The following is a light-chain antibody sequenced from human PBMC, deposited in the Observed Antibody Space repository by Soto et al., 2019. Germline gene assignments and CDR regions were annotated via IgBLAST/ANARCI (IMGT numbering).Light chain of an antibody. V-gene: IGLV2-14*03. J-gene: IGLJ1*01. CDR2: DVS. CDR1: SSDVGGYNY. Sequence: QSALTQPASVFGSPGQSITIPCTGTSSDVGGYNYVSWYQQHPGKAPKVMIYDVSNRPSGVSNRFSGSKSGNTASLTISGLQAEDEADYYCSSYTSSSTQVFGTGTKLTVL. CDR3: SSYTSSSTQV.